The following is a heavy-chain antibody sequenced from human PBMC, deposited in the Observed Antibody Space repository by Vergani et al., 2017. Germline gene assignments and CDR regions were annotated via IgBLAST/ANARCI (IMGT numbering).Heavy chain of an antibody. D-gene: IGHD4-17*01. Sequence: EVQLVESGGGLVKPGGSLRLSCAASGFTFSSYSMNWVRQAPGKGLEWVSSISSSSSYIYYADSVKGRFTISRDNAKNSLYLQMNSLRAEDTAVYYCAKDPIATGDSEGYWGQGTLVTVSS. CDR2: ISSSSSYI. CDR3: AKDPIATGDSEGY. J-gene: IGHJ4*02. CDR1: GFTFSSYS. V-gene: IGHV3-21*04.